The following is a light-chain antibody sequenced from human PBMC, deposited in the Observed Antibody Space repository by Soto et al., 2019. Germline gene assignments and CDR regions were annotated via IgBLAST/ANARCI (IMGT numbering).Light chain of an antibody. Sequence: ENLMPQSPATLSVTPGARATLSCRASQSVNKHLAWYQHKPGQAPRLLIYDTSYRATGIPARFSGSGSGTDFTLTISSLEPEDLAVYYCLQRGTFGPGTKVDI. CDR2: DTS. CDR1: QSVNKH. CDR3: LQRGT. V-gene: IGKV3-11*01. J-gene: IGKJ3*01.